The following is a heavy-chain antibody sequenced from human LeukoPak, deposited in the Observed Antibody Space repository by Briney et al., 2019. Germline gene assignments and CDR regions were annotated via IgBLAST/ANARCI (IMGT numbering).Heavy chain of an antibody. CDR2: ISYDGSNK. Sequence: GGSLRLSCAASGFTFSDYYMSWIRQAPGKGLEWVAVISYDGSNKYYADSVKGRFTISRDNSKNTLYLQMNSLRTEDTAVYYCASPQPLWWQTFYYYYGMDVWGQGTTVTVSS. J-gene: IGHJ6*02. CDR1: GFTFSDYY. D-gene: IGHD4/OR15-4a*01. V-gene: IGHV3-30-3*01. CDR3: ASPQPLWWQTFYYYYGMDV.